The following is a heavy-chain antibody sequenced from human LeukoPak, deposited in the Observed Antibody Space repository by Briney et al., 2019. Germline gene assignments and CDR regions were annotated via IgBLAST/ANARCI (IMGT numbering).Heavy chain of an antibody. CDR2: ISSSSSYI. Sequence: GGSLRLSCAASGFTLSSYSMNWVRQAPGKGLEWVSSISSSSSYIYYADSVKGRFTISRDNAKNSLYLQMNSLRAEDTAVYYCAELGITMIGGVWGKGTTVTISS. D-gene: IGHD3-10*02. V-gene: IGHV3-21*01. J-gene: IGHJ6*04. CDR3: AELGITMIGGV. CDR1: GFTLSSYS.